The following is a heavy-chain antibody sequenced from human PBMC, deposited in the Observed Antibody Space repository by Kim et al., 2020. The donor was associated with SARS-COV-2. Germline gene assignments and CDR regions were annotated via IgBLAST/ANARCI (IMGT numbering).Heavy chain of an antibody. V-gene: IGHV3-49*03. CDR1: GFTFGDYA. CDR2: IRSKAYGGTT. J-gene: IGHJ4*02. Sequence: GGSLRLSCTASGFTFGDYAMSWFRQAPGKGLEWVGFIRSKAYGGTTEYAASVKGRFTISRDDSKSIAYLKMNSLKTEDTAVYYCRIYGDYNFDYWGQGTLVTVSS. D-gene: IGHD4-17*01. CDR3: RIYGDYNFDY.